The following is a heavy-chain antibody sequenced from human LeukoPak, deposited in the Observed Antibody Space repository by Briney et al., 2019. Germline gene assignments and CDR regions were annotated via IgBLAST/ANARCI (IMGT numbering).Heavy chain of an antibody. Sequence: GGSLRVSCAASGFTFSSDEMNCVRQAPGKGLEWVSYISSSGSTIYYADSVKGRFTISRDNAKNSLYLQMNSLRAEDTAVYYCARVGRQLWEDYYSYGMHVWGQGTTVTVSS. V-gene: IGHV3-48*03. J-gene: IGHJ6*02. CDR2: ISSSGSTI. D-gene: IGHD5-18*01. CDR1: GFTFSSDE. CDR3: ARVGRQLWEDYYSYGMHV.